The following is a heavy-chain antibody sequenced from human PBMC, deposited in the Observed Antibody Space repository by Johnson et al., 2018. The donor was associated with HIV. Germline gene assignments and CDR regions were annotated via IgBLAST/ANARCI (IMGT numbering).Heavy chain of an antibody. Sequence: VQLVESGGGVVRPGWSLRLSCAASGFTFDDYGMSWVRQAPGKGLQWVSGINWNGGSTGYADSVKGRFTISRDNSKNTLYLQMNSLRAEDTAVYYCARAIGNWDAFDIWGQGTMVTVSS. CDR3: ARAIGNWDAFDI. J-gene: IGHJ3*02. D-gene: IGHD7-27*01. CDR1: GFTFDDYG. CDR2: INWNGGST. V-gene: IGHV3-20*04.